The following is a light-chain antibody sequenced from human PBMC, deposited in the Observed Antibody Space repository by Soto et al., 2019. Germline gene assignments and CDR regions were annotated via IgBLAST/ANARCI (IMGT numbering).Light chain of an antibody. CDR2: GTS. V-gene: IGKV3-20*01. CDR1: QSVSSSY. Sequence: EIVLTQSPGTLSLSPGERATLSCRASQSVSSSYLAWYQQKPGQAPRLLIYGTSSRATAIPARFSGSGSGTDFTLTISGLEPEDFAVYYCQQYGSSSWTFGQGTKVEIK. J-gene: IGKJ1*01. CDR3: QQYGSSSWT.